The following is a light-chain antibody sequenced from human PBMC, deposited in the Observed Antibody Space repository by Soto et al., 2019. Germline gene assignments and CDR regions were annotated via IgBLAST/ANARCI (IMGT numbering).Light chain of an antibody. CDR3: QQYYDNPRT. CDR2: DAS. J-gene: IGKJ1*01. CDR1: QSVTTF. Sequence: EIVLTQSPGTLSLSPGEIATLSFRASQSVTTFLAWYQQKPDQAPRLLIYDASTRATDIPARFSGSGSGTDFTLTISSLQAEDVAVYYCQQYYDNPRTFGQGTKVDIK. V-gene: IGKV3D-15*01.